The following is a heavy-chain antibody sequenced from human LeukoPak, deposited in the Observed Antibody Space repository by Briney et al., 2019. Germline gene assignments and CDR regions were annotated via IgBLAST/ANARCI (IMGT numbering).Heavy chain of an antibody. V-gene: IGHV1-8*01. D-gene: IGHD3-10*01. CDR1: GYTFTSYD. CDR3: ARDRELEAARYNWFDP. Sequence: ASVKVSCKASGYTFTSYDINWVRQATGQGLEWMGWMNPNSGNTGYAQKFQGRVTITTDESTSTAYMELSSLRSEDTAVYYCARDRELEAARYNWFDPWGQGTLVTVSS. CDR2: MNPNSGNT. J-gene: IGHJ5*02.